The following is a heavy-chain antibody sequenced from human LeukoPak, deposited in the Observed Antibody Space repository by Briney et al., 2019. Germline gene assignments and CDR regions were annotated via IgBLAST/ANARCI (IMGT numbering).Heavy chain of an antibody. CDR1: GGSFSDYY. CDR3: SRGGGNGGYLDRLYY. D-gene: IGHD4-23*01. CDR2: INHSVGT. V-gene: IGHV4-34*01. Sequence: SETLSLTCVVYGGSFSDYYWTWIRQPPGKGLEWIGEINHSVGTNYNLSLKSRVTISVDTSKNEFSLKLSSVAAADTAFYYCSRGGGNGGYLDRLYYWGQGILVTVSS. J-gene: IGHJ4*02.